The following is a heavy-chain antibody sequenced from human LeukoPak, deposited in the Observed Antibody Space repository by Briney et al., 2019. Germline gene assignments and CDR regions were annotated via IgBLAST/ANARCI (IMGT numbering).Heavy chain of an antibody. D-gene: IGHD4-23*01. V-gene: IGHV5-51*01. CDR2: IYPGDSDT. J-gene: IGHJ4*02. CDR1: GYSFTSYW. Sequence: GESLKISCKGSGYSFTSYWIGWVRQMPGKGLEWMGIIYPGDSDTRYSPSFQGQVTISADKSISTAYLQWSSLKASDTAMYYCARHSPGPHHGNYVGSDYWGQGTLVTVSS. CDR3: ARHSPGPHHGNYVGSDY.